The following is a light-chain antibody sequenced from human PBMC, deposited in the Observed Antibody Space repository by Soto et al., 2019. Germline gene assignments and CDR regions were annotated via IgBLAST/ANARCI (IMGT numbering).Light chain of an antibody. J-gene: IGKJ1*01. CDR3: QQYNNWPPWT. CDR1: QSVSDK. CDR2: HAS. Sequence: EIVFTQSPSTVSVSPGERATLSCRASQSVSDKLAWYQQKPGQAPRLLIYHASARATGIPARFSGSGSGTEFTLTISGLQSEDFAVYYCQQYNNWPPWTFGQGTKVDIK. V-gene: IGKV3-15*01.